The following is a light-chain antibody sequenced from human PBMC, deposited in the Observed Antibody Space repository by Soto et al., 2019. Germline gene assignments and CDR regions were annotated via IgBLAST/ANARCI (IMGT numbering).Light chain of an antibody. CDR2: DVS. CDR1: SSDVGGYNY. Sequence: QSALTQPGSVSGSPGQSITISCTGTSSDVGGYNYVSWYQQHPGKAPKVMIYDVSNRPSGVSNRFSGSKSGNTASLTISGLQAEDEADYYCSSYTSSSTLVVFGGGTKLTVL. CDR3: SSYTSSSTLVV. V-gene: IGLV2-14*01. J-gene: IGLJ2*01.